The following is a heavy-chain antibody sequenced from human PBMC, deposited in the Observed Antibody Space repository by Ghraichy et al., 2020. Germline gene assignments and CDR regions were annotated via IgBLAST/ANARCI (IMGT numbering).Heavy chain of an antibody. D-gene: IGHD6-19*01. CDR1: GFTFSSYW. CDR2: IDVAGTNI. V-gene: IGHV3-74*01. J-gene: IGHJ4*02. Sequence: GGSLRLSCAASGFTFSSYWMHWVRQAPGKGLVWVSRIDVAGTNINYADSVKGRFSISRDNTKNTLYLQMDSLRAEDTALYYCTVIEVSGTRSFDYWGQGTLVTVSS. CDR3: TVIEVSGTRSFDY.